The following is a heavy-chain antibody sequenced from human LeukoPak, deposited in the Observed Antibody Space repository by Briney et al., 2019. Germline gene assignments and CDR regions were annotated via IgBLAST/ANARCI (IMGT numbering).Heavy chain of an antibody. CDR1: GGSFSGYY. V-gene: IGHV4-34*01. J-gene: IGHJ5*02. Sequence: SETLSLTCAVYGGSFSGYYWSWVRQPPGKGLEWIGEINHSGSTNYNPSLKSRVTISVDTSKNQFSLKLSSVTAADTAVYYCGIKQGARCNWFDPWGQGTLVTVSS. D-gene: IGHD4/OR15-4a*01. CDR3: GIKQGARCNWFDP. CDR2: INHSGST.